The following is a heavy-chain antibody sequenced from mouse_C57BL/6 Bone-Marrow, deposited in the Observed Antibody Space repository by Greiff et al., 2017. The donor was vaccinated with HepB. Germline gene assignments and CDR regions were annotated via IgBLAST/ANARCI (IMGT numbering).Heavy chain of an antibody. V-gene: IGHV1-26*01. CDR1: GYTFTDYY. CDR3: ARGVWYFDY. CDR2: INPNNGGT. Sequence: VQLQQSGPELVKPGASVKISCKASGYTFTDYYMNWVKQSHGKSLEWIGDINPNNGGTSYNQKFKGKATLTVDKSSSTAYMELRSLTSEDSAVYYCARGVWYFDYWGQGTTLTVSS. J-gene: IGHJ2*01.